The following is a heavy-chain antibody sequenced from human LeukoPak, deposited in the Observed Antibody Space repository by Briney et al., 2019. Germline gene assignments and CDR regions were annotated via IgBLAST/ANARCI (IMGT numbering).Heavy chain of an antibody. D-gene: IGHD6-19*01. J-gene: IGHJ6*03. CDR1: GFTFSSYG. CDR3: AKDQVGWLSPYYYYYYMDV. Sequence: GGSLRLSCAASGFTFSSYGMSWVRQAPGKGLEWISVISGSGGSTYYADSVKGRFTISRDNSKNTLYLQMNSLRAEDTAVYYCAKDQVGWLSPYYYYYYMDVWGKGTTVTISS. CDR2: ISGSGGST. V-gene: IGHV3-23*01.